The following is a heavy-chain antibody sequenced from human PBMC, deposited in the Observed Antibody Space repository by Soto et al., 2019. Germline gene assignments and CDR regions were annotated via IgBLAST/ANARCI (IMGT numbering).Heavy chain of an antibody. J-gene: IGHJ4*02. Sequence: HPGGSLRLSCAASGFTFSSYGMHWVRQAPGKGLEWVAVIWYDGSNKYYADSVKGRFTISRDNSKNTLYLQMNSLRAEDTAVYYCARDRRRHLEFPEYYFDYWGQGTLVTVSS. CDR2: IWYDGSNK. CDR3: ARDRRRHLEFPEYYFDY. D-gene: IGHD1-1*01. V-gene: IGHV3-33*01. CDR1: GFTFSSYG.